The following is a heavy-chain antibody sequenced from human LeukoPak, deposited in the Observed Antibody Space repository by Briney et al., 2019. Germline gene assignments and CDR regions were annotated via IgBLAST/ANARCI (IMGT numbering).Heavy chain of an antibody. J-gene: IGHJ4*02. CDR3: ARARKVVTIFGVVIIDYFDY. D-gene: IGHD3-3*01. V-gene: IGHV3-21*01. CDR2: ISSSSSYI. CDR1: GFTFSSYS. Sequence: GGSLRLSCAASGFTFSSYSMNWVRQAPGKGLEWVSSISSSSSYIYYADSVKGRFTISRDNAKNSLYLQMNSLRAEDTAVYYCARARKVVTIFGVVIIDYFDYWGQGTLVTVSS.